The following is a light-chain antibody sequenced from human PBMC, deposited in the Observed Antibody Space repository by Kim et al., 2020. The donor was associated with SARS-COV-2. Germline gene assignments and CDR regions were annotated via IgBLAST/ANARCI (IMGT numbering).Light chain of an antibody. Sequence: DIQMTQSPSSLSASVGDRVTITCRASQSISSYLNWYQQKPGKAPKLLIYAASSVQSGVPSRFSGSGSGTDFTLTISSLQPEDFATYCCQQNYSTPWTFGQGTKVDIK. CDR3: QQNYSTPWT. CDR2: AAS. V-gene: IGKV1-39*01. J-gene: IGKJ1*01. CDR1: QSISSY.